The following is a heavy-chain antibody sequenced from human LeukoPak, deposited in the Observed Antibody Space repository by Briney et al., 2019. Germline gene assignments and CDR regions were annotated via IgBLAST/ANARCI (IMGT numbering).Heavy chain of an antibody. CDR3: AQNWNHDA. D-gene: IGHD1-1*01. CDR1: GFSISSYF. J-gene: IGHJ5*02. V-gene: IGHV3-23*01. Sequence: GGSLRLSCAASGFSISSYFMTWVRQAPGKGLEWVSAISGSGGSTYYADSVKGRFTISRDNSKNTLYLQMNSLRAEDTAIYYCAQNWNHDAWGQGTLVTVSS. CDR2: ISGSGGST.